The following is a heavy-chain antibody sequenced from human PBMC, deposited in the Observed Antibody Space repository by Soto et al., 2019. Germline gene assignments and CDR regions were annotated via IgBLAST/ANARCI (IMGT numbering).Heavy chain of an antibody. CDR1: GFTFSSCA. CDR3: VKDKAAHLRYLGASEFGMDV. V-gene: IGHV3-23*01. J-gene: IGHJ6*02. Sequence: HPGGSLRLSCAASGFTFSSCAMNWVRQAPGKGLEWVSSISSSGYNTYYADSVRGRFSLSRDNSKNTLYLQMHSLRAEDTAIYYCVKDKAAHLRYLGASEFGMDVWGQGTTVTVSS. CDR2: ISSSGYNT. D-gene: IGHD3-16*01.